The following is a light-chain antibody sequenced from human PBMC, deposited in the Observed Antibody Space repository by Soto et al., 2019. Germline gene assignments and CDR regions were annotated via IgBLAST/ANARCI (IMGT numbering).Light chain of an antibody. J-gene: IGLJ2*01. CDR3: SSWDDSLNGHVV. Sequence: QAVVTQPPSASGTPGQRVTISCSGSGSNIGSNAVNWYQQLPGAAPKLLIHSDNQRPSGVPDRFSGSKSGTSASLAISGLQSEDEADYHCSSWDDSLNGHVVFGGGTQLTVL. V-gene: IGLV1-44*01. CDR2: SDN. CDR1: GSNIGSNA.